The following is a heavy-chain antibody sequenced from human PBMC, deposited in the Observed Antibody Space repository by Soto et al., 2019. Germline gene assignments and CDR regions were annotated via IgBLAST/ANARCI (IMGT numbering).Heavy chain of an antibody. Sequence: QVQLVQSGAEVKKPGSSVKVSCKASGGTFSSYTISWVRQAPGQGLEWMGRIIPILGIANYAQKFQGRVTITADKSTSTAYMELSSLRSEDTAVYYCARDASFAGIAVAGGGYYDGMDVWGQGTTVTVSS. D-gene: IGHD6-19*01. J-gene: IGHJ6*02. CDR1: GGTFSSYT. CDR2: IIPILGIA. CDR3: ARDASFAGIAVAGGGYYDGMDV. V-gene: IGHV1-69*02.